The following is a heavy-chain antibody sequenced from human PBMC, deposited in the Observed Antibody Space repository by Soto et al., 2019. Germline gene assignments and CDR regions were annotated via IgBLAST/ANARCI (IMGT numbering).Heavy chain of an antibody. CDR3: ARDHLILPAHDFFYGSDV. CDR1: GFTFSMYS. CDR2: IPQDGVDG. D-gene: IGHD2-21*02. J-gene: IGHJ6*02. V-gene: IGHV3-7*03. Sequence: QPGGSLRLSCEVSGFTFSMYSMGWVRQSPGKXLEWVAKIPQDGVDGHYADSVKGRFTISRDNGKNSLYLQLNNLRAEDTAVYYCARDHLILPAHDFFYGSDVWGRGPTVTVSS.